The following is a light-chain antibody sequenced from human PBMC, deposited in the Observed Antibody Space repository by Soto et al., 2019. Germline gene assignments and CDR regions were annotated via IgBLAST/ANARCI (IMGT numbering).Light chain of an antibody. V-gene: IGKV1-NL1*01. J-gene: IGKJ4*01. CDR1: LPISNY. CDR3: QQYGSSGLT. Sequence: DIQMTQSPSSLSASVGDRVTITCRASLPISNYLAWYQQKPGKIPNLLIYGASSRATGIPDRFSGSGSGTDFTLTISRLEPEDFAVYYCQQYGSSGLTFGGGTKVDIK. CDR2: GAS.